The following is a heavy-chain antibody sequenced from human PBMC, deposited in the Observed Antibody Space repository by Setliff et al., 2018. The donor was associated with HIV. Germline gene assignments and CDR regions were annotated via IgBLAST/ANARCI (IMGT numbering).Heavy chain of an antibody. Sequence: GGSLRLSCAASGFTFDDYAMHWVRQAPGKGLEWVSGIRNDGGSTSYADSVKGRFTISRDNAKNTLYLQMNSLRAEDTAVYYCPRASGWGAFDIWGQGTMVTVSS. CDR2: IRNDGGST. D-gene: IGHD6-19*01. CDR1: GFTFDDYA. CDR3: PRASGWGAFDI. J-gene: IGHJ3*02. V-gene: IGHV3-20*04.